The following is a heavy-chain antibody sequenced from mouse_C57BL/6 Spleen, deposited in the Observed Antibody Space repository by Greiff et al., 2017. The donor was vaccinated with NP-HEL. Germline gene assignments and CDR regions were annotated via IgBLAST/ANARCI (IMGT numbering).Heavy chain of an antibody. J-gene: IGHJ2*01. D-gene: IGHD1-1*01. CDR2: IYPGDGDT. CDR3: ARSEDYYGSSYVGY. CDR1: GYAFSSYW. V-gene: IGHV1-80*01. Sequence: LVESGAELVKPGASVKISCKASGYAFSSYWMNWVKQRPGKGLEWIGQIYPGDGDTNYNGKFKGKATLTADKSSSTAYMQLSSLTSEDSAVYFCARSEDYYGSSYVGYWGQGTTLTVSS.